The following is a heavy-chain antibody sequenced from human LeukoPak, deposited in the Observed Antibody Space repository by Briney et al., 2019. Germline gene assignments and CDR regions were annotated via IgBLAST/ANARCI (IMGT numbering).Heavy chain of an antibody. J-gene: IGHJ4*02. CDR1: GYTFTSYG. Sequence: ASVKVSCKASGYTFTSYGISWVRQAPGQGLEWMGWISAYNGNTDYAQKLQGRVTMTTDTSTSTAYMELRSLRSDDTAVYYCASDPPYTSSSAWWGQGTLVTVSS. CDR3: ASDPPYTSSSAW. D-gene: IGHD2-2*01. V-gene: IGHV1-18*01. CDR2: ISAYNGNT.